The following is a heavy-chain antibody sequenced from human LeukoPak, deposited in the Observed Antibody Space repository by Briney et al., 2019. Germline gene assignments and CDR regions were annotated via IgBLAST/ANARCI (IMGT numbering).Heavy chain of an antibody. CDR2: IGSAGDT. D-gene: IGHD3-10*01. CDR1: GFTFSNYD. Sequence: PGGSLRLSCAASGFTFSNYDTHWVRQATGKGLEWVSGIGSAGDTNYPGSVKGRFTISRENAKNSLYLQMNSLRAGDTAVYYCARGVPGGLDYWGQGTLVTVSS. CDR3: ARGVPGGLDY. J-gene: IGHJ4*02. V-gene: IGHV3-13*04.